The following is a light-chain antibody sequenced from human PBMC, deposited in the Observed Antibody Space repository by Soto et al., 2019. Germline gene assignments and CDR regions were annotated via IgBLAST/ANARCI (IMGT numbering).Light chain of an antibody. Sequence: DIQLTQSPSSLSASVGDRVTITCRASQTISRLSWYQQKPGKAPRVLVPSTSTLQSGVPSRFSGSGFGTEFSRIISGLEPEDYATYYCQQSSRAPWTFGQGTKVEI. J-gene: IGKJ1*01. CDR2: STS. V-gene: IGKV1-39*01. CDR1: QTISR. CDR3: QQSSRAPWT.